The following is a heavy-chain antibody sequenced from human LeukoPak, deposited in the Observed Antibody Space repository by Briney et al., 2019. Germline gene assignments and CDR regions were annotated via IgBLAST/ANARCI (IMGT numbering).Heavy chain of an antibody. CDR1: GGSISSYY. D-gene: IGHD3-22*01. CDR2: IYYSGST. Sequence: SETLSLTCTVSGGSISSYYWSWIRQPPGKGLEWIGYIYYSGSTNYNPSLKSRVTISVDTSKNQFSLKLSPVTAADTAVYYCAGYYDSSGYYVGYWGQGTLVTVSS. CDR3: AGYYDSSGYYVGY. V-gene: IGHV4-59*01. J-gene: IGHJ4*02.